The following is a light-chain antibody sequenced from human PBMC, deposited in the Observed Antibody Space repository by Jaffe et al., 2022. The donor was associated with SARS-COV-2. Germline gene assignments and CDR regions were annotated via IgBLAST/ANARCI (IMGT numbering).Light chain of an antibody. CDR2: SNN. Sequence: QPVLTQPPSASGTPGQRVTIPCSGSSSNIGSYTVNWYQQLPGTAPKLLINSNNQRPSGVPDRFSGSKSGTSASLAISGLQSEDEADYYCAAWDDSLRGLVFGGGTKLTVL. J-gene: IGLJ3*02. CDR3: AAWDDSLRGLV. V-gene: IGLV1-44*01. CDR1: SSNIGSYT.